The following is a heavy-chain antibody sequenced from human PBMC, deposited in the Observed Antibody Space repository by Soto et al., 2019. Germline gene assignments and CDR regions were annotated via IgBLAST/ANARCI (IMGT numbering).Heavy chain of an antibody. V-gene: IGHV3-30*06. CDR2: IWYDGSNK. J-gene: IGHJ4*02. CDR3: ARTTYSNYEWSY. D-gene: IGHD4-4*01. CDR1: VFTFSSHG. Sequence: WGSLRLSCAASVFTFSSHGMHWFRQAPGKGLEWVAVIWYDGSNKYYADSVKGRFTISRDNSKNTLYLQINSLRAEDTAVYYCARTTYSNYEWSYWGQGTLVTVSS.